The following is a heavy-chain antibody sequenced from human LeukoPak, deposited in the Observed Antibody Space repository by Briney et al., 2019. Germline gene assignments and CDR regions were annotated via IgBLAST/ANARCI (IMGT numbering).Heavy chain of an antibody. Sequence: GGSLRLSCAASGFKCDDYAMHWVRQAPGKGLEWVSGISWNSDRIDYVDSVKGRFTISRDNLYNFVYLEMNNVRPEDMAFYYCVKGGFGDSNQIAHWGQGTLVTVSS. CDR2: ISWNSDRI. CDR3: VKGGFGDSNQIAH. CDR1: GFKCDDYA. D-gene: IGHD3-10*01. J-gene: IGHJ4*02. V-gene: IGHV3-9*03.